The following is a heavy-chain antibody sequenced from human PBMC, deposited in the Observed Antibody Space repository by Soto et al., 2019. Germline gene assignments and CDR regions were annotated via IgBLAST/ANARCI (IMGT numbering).Heavy chain of an antibody. CDR2: VSFDGSNK. CDR1: GFTFSTHA. Sequence: QVQLVESGGGVVQPWRSLRLSCAASGFTFSTHAMHWFRQAPGKGLECVAIVSFDGSNKYYADSVKGRFTISRDNSKNTLYLQMSGLTPEDTAVYYCARDQTGITTAGGGRIDHWGQGTLVTVSS. J-gene: IGHJ4*02. V-gene: IGHV3-30-3*01. D-gene: IGHD6-13*01. CDR3: ARDQTGITTAGGGRIDH.